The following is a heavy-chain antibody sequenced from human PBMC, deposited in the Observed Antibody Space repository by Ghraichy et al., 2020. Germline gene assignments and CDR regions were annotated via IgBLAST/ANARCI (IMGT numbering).Heavy chain of an antibody. CDR2: VSSDGGDT. Sequence: GGSLRLSCAAFGFTFSNSGIHWVRQAPGKGLEWVALVSSDGGDTYYADSVKGRFTISRDNSRNTLFLQMTSLTSDDTAVYHCARGNGGSSALPDYWGPGTRVTVSS. D-gene: IGHD2-21*01. CDR3: ARGNGGSSALPDY. J-gene: IGHJ1*01. CDR1: GFTFSNSG. V-gene: IGHV3-30*03.